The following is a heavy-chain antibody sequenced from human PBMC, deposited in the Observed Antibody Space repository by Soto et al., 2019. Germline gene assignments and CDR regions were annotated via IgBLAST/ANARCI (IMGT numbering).Heavy chain of an antibody. Sequence: EVQLVESGGGLVKPGGSLRLSCAASGFTFSSYSMNWVRQAPGKGLEWVSSISSSSSYIYYADSVKGRFTISRDNAKNSLYLQMNSLRAEDTAVYYCARGGGKRIAVAGNDYWGQGTLVTVSS. CDR1: GFTFSSYS. V-gene: IGHV3-21*01. CDR3: ARGGGKRIAVAGNDY. D-gene: IGHD6-19*01. CDR2: ISSSSSYI. J-gene: IGHJ4*02.